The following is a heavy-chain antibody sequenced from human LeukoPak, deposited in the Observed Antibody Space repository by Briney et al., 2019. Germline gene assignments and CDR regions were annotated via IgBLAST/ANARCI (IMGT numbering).Heavy chain of an antibody. J-gene: IGHJ5*02. D-gene: IGHD1-26*01. CDR3: ARVTAGATA. CDR1: GYSFTNYD. Sequence: ASVKVSCKASGYSFTNYDINWVRQAPGQGLEWMGWMNPKSGDTGYSQTFQGRVFITRDTSINTAYMELSSLGSDDTAVYYCARVTAGATAWGQGTLVTVSS. V-gene: IGHV1-8*03. CDR2: MNPKSGDT.